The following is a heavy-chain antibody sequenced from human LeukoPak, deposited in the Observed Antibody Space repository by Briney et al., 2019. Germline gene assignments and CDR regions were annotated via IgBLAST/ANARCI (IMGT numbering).Heavy chain of an antibody. CDR3: ASVGYSSYWYHDY. Sequence: GGSLRLSCAASGFIFSDYYLSWIRQAREKGLEWVSCISGSSRYTKYADSVKGRVTISRDNDRNLMFLQMNSLRAEDTAVYYCASVGYSSYWYHDYWGQGTLVSVSS. CDR2: ISGSSRYT. D-gene: IGHD6-13*01. CDR1: GFIFSDYY. J-gene: IGHJ4*02. V-gene: IGHV3-11*03.